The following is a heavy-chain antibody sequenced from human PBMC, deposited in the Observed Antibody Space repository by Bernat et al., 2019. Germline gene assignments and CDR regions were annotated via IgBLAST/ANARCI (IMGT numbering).Heavy chain of an antibody. CDR2: IYYSGST. D-gene: IGHD4-17*01. CDR1: GGSISSGGYY. Sequence: QVQLQESGPGLVKPSQTLSLTCTVSGGSISSGGYYWSWIRQPPGKGLEWIGYIYYSGSTNYNPSLKSRVTISVDTSKNQFSLKLSSVTAADTAVYYCARSYGDYDPALDALDIWGQGTMVTVSS. CDR3: ARSYGDYDPALDALDI. V-gene: IGHV4-61*08. J-gene: IGHJ3*02.